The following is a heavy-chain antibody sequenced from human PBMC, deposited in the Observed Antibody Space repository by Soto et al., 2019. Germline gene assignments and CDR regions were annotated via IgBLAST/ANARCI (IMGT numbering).Heavy chain of an antibody. CDR3: AAQATGSVVPFDC. CDR1: GFSFSTCA. Sequence: EVQLLESGGGLVQPGGSLRLSCAASGFSFSTCAVSWVRQAPGKGLEWVSSISASGDTTHYAESVRGRFTISRDNSRNTLHLQMSSLTAEDTAIYSCAAQATGSVVPFDCWGRGTLVTVSS. D-gene: IGHD1-26*01. CDR2: ISASGDTT. J-gene: IGHJ4*02. V-gene: IGHV3-23*01.